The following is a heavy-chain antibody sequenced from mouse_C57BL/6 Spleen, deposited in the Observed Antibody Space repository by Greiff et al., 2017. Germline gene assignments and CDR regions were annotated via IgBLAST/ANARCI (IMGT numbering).Heavy chain of an antibody. CDR3: ARDSYDGYYGGGAMDY. CDR1: GFTFSSYA. V-gene: IGHV5-4*01. D-gene: IGHD2-3*01. CDR2: ISDGGSYT. Sequence: EVQGVESGGGLVKPGGSLKLSCAASGFTFSSYAMSWVRQTPEKRLEWVATISDGGSYTYYPDNVKGRFTISRDNAKNNLYLQMSHLKSEDTAMYYCARDSYDGYYGGGAMDYWGQGTSVTVSS. J-gene: IGHJ4*01.